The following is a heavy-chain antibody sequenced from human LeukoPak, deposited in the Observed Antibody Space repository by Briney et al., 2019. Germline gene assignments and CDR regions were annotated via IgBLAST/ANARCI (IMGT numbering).Heavy chain of an antibody. J-gene: IGHJ1*01. Sequence: VASVKVSCKASGGTFSSYAISWVRQAPGQGLEWMGRIIPILGIANYAQKFQGRVTITADKSTSTAYMELSSLRSEDTAVYYCAREVPFYGGNSAKDFQHWGQGTLVTVSS. CDR1: GGTFSSYA. V-gene: IGHV1-69*04. CDR2: IIPILGIA. D-gene: IGHD4-23*01. CDR3: AREVPFYGGNSAKDFQH.